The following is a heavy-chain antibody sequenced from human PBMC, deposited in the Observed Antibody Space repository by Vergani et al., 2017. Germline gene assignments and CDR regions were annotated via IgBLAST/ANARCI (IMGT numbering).Heavy chain of an antibody. CDR1: GFTFSSYW. V-gene: IGHV3-74*01. D-gene: IGHD6-13*01. CDR2: INSDGSST. Sequence: EVQLVESGGGLVQPGGSLRLSCAASGFTFSSYWMHWVRQAPGKGLVWVSRINSDGSSTSYADSVKGRFTISRDNAKNTLYLQRNSLRAEDTAVYYCARAGGGDSSSWYSRKKYYYYYYGMDVWGQGTTVTVSS. CDR3: ARAGGGDSSSWYSRKKYYYYYYGMDV. J-gene: IGHJ6*02.